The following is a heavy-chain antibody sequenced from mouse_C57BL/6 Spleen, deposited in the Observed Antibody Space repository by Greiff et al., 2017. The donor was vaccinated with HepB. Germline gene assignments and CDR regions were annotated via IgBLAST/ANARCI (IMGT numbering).Heavy chain of an antibody. CDR1: GYTFTSYW. D-gene: IGHD1-1*01. Sequence: VQLQQPGAELVKPGASVKLSCKASGYTFTSYWMQWVKQRPGQGLEWIGEIDPSDSYTNYNQKFKGKATLTVDTSSSTAYMQLSSLTSEDSAVYYCARGSYGSSYGDYFDYWGQGTTLTVSS. CDR3: ARGSYGSSYGDYFDY. CDR2: IDPSDSYT. V-gene: IGHV1-50*01. J-gene: IGHJ2*01.